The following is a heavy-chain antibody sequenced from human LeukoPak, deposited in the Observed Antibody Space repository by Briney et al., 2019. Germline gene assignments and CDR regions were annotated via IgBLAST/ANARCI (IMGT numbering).Heavy chain of an antibody. Sequence: ASVKVSCKASGYTFTSYYMHWVRQAPGQGLEWMGIINPSGGSTSYAQKFQGRVTMTRDMSTSTVYMELSSLRSEDTAVYYCARALHYYDSSGYYLVFAFDIWGQGTMVTVSS. D-gene: IGHD3-22*01. CDR3: ARALHYYDSSGYYLVFAFDI. V-gene: IGHV1-46*01. J-gene: IGHJ3*02. CDR2: INPSGGST. CDR1: GYTFTSYY.